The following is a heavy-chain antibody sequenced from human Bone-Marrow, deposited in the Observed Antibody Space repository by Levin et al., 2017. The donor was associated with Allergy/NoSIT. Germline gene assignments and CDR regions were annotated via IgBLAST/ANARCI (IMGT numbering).Heavy chain of an antibody. CDR3: AKDPYGSGSYGFDY. CDR2: VSGTGADT. Sequence: GGSLRLSCAASGFTFSYYWMNWVRQAPGKGLEWVSSVSGTGADTYYADSVKGRFTFSRSHSKNTQYLQMNSLRAEDTAVYYCAKDPYGSGSYGFDYWGQGTLVTVSS. J-gene: IGHJ4*02. D-gene: IGHD3-10*01. CDR1: GFTFSYYW. V-gene: IGHV3-23*01.